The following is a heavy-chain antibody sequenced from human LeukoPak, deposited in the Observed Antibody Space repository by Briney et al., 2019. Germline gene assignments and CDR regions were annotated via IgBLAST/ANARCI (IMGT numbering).Heavy chain of an antibody. CDR3: ARAAQDYGDNTYYYYYYMDV. CDR1: GFTFSSYS. Sequence: PGGSLRLSCAASGFTFSSYSMNWVRQAPGKGLEWVSYISSSSSTIYYADSVKGRFTISRDNAKNSLYLQMNSLRAEDTAVYYCARAAQDYGDNTYYYYYYMDVWGKGTTVTVSS. CDR2: ISSSSSTI. V-gene: IGHV3-48*01. D-gene: IGHD4-17*01. J-gene: IGHJ6*03.